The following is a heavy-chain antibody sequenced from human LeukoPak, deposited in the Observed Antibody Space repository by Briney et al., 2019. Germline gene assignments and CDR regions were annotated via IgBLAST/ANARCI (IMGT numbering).Heavy chain of an antibody. CDR1: GFTFSSYS. CDR2: ISSSSGTI. D-gene: IGHD6-13*01. J-gene: IGHJ3*02. Sequence: GGSLRLSCAASGFTFSSYSMNWVRQAPGKGLVWLSYISSSSGTIYCADSVKGRFTISRDNAKNSLYLQMNSLRAEDTAVYYCARGERYSSSWYGAFDIWGQGTMVTVSS. V-gene: IGHV3-48*01. CDR3: ARGERYSSSWYGAFDI.